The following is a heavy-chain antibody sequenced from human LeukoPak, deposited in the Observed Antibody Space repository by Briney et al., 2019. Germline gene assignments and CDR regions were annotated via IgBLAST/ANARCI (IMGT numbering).Heavy chain of an antibody. CDR1: GYSFTSYW. D-gene: IGHD6-19*01. Sequence: GESLKISCKGSGYSFTSYWIAWVRQMPGKGLEWMGIIYPGDSDTRYSPSFQGQVTISADKSISTAYLQWSSLRASDTVTYYCARLSRAVLTYGMDVWGKGTTVTVSS. V-gene: IGHV5-51*01. J-gene: IGHJ6*04. CDR3: ARLSRAVLTYGMDV. CDR2: IYPGDSDT.